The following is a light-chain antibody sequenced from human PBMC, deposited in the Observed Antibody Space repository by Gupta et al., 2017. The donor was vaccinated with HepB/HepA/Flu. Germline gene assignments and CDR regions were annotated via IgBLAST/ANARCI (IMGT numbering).Light chain of an antibody. Sequence: QPVVPQEPSFPVSPGGTVTLTCGLSSGSVSISYYPSWYQQTPGQAQRTIIYSTNTRSAGVPDRFSGSIRGNKAALTITGAQADEESDYYCVLDMGSGNWVFGGGTKLTVL. CDR3: VLDMGSGNWV. J-gene: IGLJ3*02. CDR1: SGSVSISYY. CDR2: STN. V-gene: IGLV8-61*01.